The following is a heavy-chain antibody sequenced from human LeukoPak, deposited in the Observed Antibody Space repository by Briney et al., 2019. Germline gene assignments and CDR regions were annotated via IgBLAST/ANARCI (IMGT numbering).Heavy chain of an antibody. D-gene: IGHD6-19*01. V-gene: IGHV1-46*01. CDR1: GYTFTGYY. CDR2: INPSGGST. J-gene: IGHJ4*02. CDR3: ARDLPSIAVAFDY. Sequence: ASVKVSCKASGYTFTGYYMHWVRQAPGQGLEWMGIINPSGGSTSYAQKFQGRVTMTRDMSTSTVYMELSSLRSEDTAVYYCARDLPSIAVAFDYWGQGTLVTVSS.